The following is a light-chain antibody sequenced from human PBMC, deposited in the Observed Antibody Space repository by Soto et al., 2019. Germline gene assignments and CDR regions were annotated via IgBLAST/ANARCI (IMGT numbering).Light chain of an antibody. CDR1: SSDVGGYNY. CDR3: SSHTRSSV. V-gene: IGLV2-14*01. CDR2: EVS. Sequence: QSALTQPASVSGSPGQSITISCTGTSSDVGGYNYVSWYQQHPGKAPKLMIYEVSNRPSGVSNRFSGSKSGNSASLTISGLHPEDEADYYCSSHTRSSVFGGGTKLTVL. J-gene: IGLJ3*02.